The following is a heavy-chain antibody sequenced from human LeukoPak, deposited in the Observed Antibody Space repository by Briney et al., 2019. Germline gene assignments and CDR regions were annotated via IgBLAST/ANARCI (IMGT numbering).Heavy chain of an antibody. D-gene: IGHD3-22*01. Sequence: GGSLRLSCAASGFTFRNCAMGWVRQAPGKGLEWVSVISAADGDNTYYADSVKGRFSISRDNSNYTLHLQMNSLRAEDTAVFYCAKFKGHYYYDSSGYCDNWGQGALVTVSS. V-gene: IGHV3-23*01. J-gene: IGHJ4*02. CDR1: GFTFRNCA. CDR2: ISAADGDNT. CDR3: AKFKGHYYYDSSGYCDN.